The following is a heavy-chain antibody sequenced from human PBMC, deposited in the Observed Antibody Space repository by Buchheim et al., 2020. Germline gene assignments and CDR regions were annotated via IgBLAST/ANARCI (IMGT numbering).Heavy chain of an antibody. CDR1: GGSINNYY. CDR2: IYYSGST. D-gene: IGHD5-18*01. Sequence: QVQLQESGPGLVKPSETLSLTGTVSGGSINNYYWSWIRQPPGKGLEWIGYIYYSGSTNYNPSLKSRVTISVDTSKNQFSLKLSSVTAADTAVYYCARGGYSYDYYFDYWGQGTL. J-gene: IGHJ4*02. V-gene: IGHV4-59*01. CDR3: ARGGYSYDYYFDY.